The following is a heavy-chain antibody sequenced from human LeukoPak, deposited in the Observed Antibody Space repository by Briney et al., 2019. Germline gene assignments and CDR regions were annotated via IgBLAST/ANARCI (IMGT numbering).Heavy chain of an antibody. Sequence: GGSLRLSCAASGFTFSSYAMTWVRQAPGKGLQWVSTISASGGNTYYADSVKGRFTISRDSSKSTLYLQMNSLRDEDTAVYYCARDESLVRGAAFDYWGQGTLVTVSS. CDR2: ISASGGNT. D-gene: IGHD3-10*01. CDR3: ARDESLVRGAAFDY. J-gene: IGHJ4*02. V-gene: IGHV3-23*01. CDR1: GFTFSSYA.